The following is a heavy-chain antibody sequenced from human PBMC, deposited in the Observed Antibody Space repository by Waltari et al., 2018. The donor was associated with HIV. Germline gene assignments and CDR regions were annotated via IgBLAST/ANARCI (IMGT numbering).Heavy chain of an antibody. CDR2: ISWNSGDI. V-gene: IGHV3-9*01. J-gene: IGHJ6*02. CDR3: VKDGASTIFGVLNGMDV. CDR1: GNTFDDYS. D-gene: IGHD3-3*01. Sequence: EVQLVESGGGSVQPGRSLRLSCTASGNTFDDYSMHWVRQPPGKGLEWVSGISWNSGDIAYADSVKGRFTISRDNTKNSLFLQMNSVRVEDTALYYCVKDGASTIFGVLNGMDVWGQGTTVTVSS.